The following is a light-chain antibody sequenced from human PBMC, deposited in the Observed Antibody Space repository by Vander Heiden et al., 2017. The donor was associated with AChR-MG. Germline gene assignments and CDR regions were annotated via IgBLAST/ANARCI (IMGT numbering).Light chain of an antibody. J-gene: IGKJ1*01. Sequence: DIQMTQSPSTLSASVGDRVTITCRASQSISSWLAWYQQKPGKAPKLLSYKASSLESGGPSRFSGSGSGTEFTLTISSLQPDDFATYYCQQYKSYHGTFGQGTKVEIK. CDR3: QQYKSYHGT. CDR1: QSISSW. CDR2: KAS. V-gene: IGKV1-5*03.